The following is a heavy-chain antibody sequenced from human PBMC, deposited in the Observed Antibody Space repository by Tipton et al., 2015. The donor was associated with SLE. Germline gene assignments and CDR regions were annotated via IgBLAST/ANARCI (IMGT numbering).Heavy chain of an antibody. D-gene: IGHD6-19*01. J-gene: IGHJ3*01. CDR3: ARELIAVGGDASDL. CDR1: GFTFSDYY. Sequence: SLRLSCAASGFTFSDYYMSWVRQAPGKGLEWLSYITDSGSAINYADSVKGRFTISRDNAKNSLYLQMNSLRVEDTAVYYCARELIAVGGDASDLWGQGTMVTVSS. V-gene: IGHV3-11*04. CDR2: ITDSGSAI.